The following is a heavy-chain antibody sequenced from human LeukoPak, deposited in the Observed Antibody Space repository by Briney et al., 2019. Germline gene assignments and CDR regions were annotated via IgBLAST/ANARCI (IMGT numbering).Heavy chain of an antibody. Sequence: GGSLRLSCAASGFTFSSYGMHWVRQAPGKGLEWVAFIRYDGSNKYYADSVKGRFTISRDNSNYTLYLQMNRLRAEDTAVFYCANFDGNSQAFHIWGQGTLVTVSS. J-gene: IGHJ3*02. CDR3: ANFDGNSQAFHI. V-gene: IGHV3-30*02. CDR1: GFTFSSYG. CDR2: IRYDGSNK. D-gene: IGHD5-24*01.